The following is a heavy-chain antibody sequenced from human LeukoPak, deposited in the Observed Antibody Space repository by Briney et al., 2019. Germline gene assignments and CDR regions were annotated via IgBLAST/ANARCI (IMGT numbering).Heavy chain of an antibody. CDR2: IYYSGST. V-gene: IGHV4-59*01. CDR3: ARGSMHYYGSGSYYTLDY. Sequence: SETLSLTCTVSGGSISSYYWSWIRQPPGKGLEWIGYIYYSGSTNYNPSLKSRATISVDTSKNQFSLKLSSVTAADTAVYYCARGSMHYYGSGSYYTLDYWGQGTLVTVSS. J-gene: IGHJ4*02. CDR1: GGSISSYY. D-gene: IGHD3-10*01.